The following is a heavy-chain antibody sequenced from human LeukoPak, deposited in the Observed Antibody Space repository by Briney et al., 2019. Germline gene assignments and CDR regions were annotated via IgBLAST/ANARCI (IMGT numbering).Heavy chain of an antibody. Sequence: ASVKVSCKASGYTFTSYGISWVRQSPGQGLEWMGWISAYNGNTNYAQKLQGRVTMTTDTSTSTAYMELRSLRSDDTAVYYCARTARPYCSSTSCYEDAFDIWGQGTMVTVSS. CDR1: GYTFTSYG. CDR2: ISAYNGNT. D-gene: IGHD2-2*01. V-gene: IGHV1-18*01. CDR3: ARTARPYCSSTSCYEDAFDI. J-gene: IGHJ3*02.